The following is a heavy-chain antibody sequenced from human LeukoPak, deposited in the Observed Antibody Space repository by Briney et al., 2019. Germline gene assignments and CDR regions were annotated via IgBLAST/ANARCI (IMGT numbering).Heavy chain of an antibody. V-gene: IGHV3-48*02. D-gene: IGHD5-24*01. CDR3: ARASFQRWLQLGGD. CDR1: GFTFSTYS. CDR2: ISSSSTI. J-gene: IGHJ4*02. Sequence: GGSLRLSCTASGFTFSTYSMNWVRQAPGKGLEWVSYISSSSTIYYADSVKGRFTISRDNAKNSLYLQMSSLRDEDTAVYYCARASFQRWLQLGGDWGQGTLVTVSS.